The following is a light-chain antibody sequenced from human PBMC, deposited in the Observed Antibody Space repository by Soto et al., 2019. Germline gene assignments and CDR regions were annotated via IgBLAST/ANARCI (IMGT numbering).Light chain of an antibody. CDR3: QQLNSYPET. CDR1: QGISSY. Sequence: DIQLTQSPSFLSASVGDRVTITCRASQGISSYLGWYQQKPGKAPKLLIYTASTLHSGVPSRFSGSGSGTEFTLTINSLQPEDFATYYCQQLNSYPETFGQGTKVEIK. J-gene: IGKJ1*01. CDR2: TAS. V-gene: IGKV1-9*01.